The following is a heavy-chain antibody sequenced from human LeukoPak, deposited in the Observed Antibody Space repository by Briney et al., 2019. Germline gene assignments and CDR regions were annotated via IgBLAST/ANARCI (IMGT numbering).Heavy chain of an antibody. D-gene: IGHD1-20*01. Sequence: GSLRLSCAASGFTFRDYVMSWVRQAPGKGLEWVSYIDPSGTALFYADSVKGRFTISRDNGKNSLCLQLRSLRADDTAVYYCARAAYNWNWGQGTLVTVSS. CDR2: IDPSGTAL. V-gene: IGHV3-11*01. CDR3: ARAAYNWN. CDR1: GFTFRDYV. J-gene: IGHJ4*02.